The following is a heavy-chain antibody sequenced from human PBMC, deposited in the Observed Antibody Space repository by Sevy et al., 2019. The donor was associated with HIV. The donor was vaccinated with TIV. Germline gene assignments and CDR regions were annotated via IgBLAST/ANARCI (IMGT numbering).Heavy chain of an antibody. D-gene: IGHD3-16*01. J-gene: IGHJ3*02. Sequence: GGSLRLSCAASGFTFSSHWMLWVRQAPGKGLVWVSRLNYDGSYTNYADSVKGRFTISRDNAKSTLYLQMNSLRAEDTALYYCARSKVGVGDAFDIWGQGTMVTVSS. V-gene: IGHV3-74*01. CDR3: ARSKVGVGDAFDI. CDR1: GFTFSSHW. CDR2: LNYDGSYT.